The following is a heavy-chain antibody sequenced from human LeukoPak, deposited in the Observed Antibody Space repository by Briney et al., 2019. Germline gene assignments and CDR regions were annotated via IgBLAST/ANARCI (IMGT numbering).Heavy chain of an antibody. V-gene: IGHV4-4*07. CDR3: ARESSGYYYVNAFDI. CDR1: GGSISSYY. Sequence: SETLSLTCIVSGGSISSYYWSWIRQPAGKGLEWIGRMYTSGTHYNPSLKSRVTMSADTSKNHFSLKLNSVTAADTAVYYCARESSGYYYVNAFDIWGQGTMVTVSS. J-gene: IGHJ3*02. D-gene: IGHD3-22*01. CDR2: MYTSGT.